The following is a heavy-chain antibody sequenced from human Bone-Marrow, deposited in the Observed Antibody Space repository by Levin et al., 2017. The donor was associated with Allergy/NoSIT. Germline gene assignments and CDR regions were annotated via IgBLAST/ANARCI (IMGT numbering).Heavy chain of an antibody. CDR3: AVIRGLDDSFDI. CDR2: IFSGGES. D-gene: IGHD1-1*01. CDR1: GASISRTAFY. V-gene: IGHV4-31*03. J-gene: IGHJ3*02. Sequence: SQTLSLTCSVSGASISRTAFYWAWIRQHPGTGLEWIGYIFSGGESHYNPSLKSRLTISIDTSTNQFSLKLTSVTAADTAVYYCAVIRGLDDSFDIWGQGTLVTVSS.